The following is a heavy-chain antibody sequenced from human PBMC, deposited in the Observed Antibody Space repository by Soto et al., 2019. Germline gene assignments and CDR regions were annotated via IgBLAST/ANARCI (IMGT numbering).Heavy chain of an antibody. Sequence: SETLSLTCDVHGDSLSGYAWSWIRQPPGKGLEWIGEITFRGVTNYHPSLKSRLSMSVDTSKNRISLNVSSVTAADTALYFCARKLEASIRHVEWFSYRWFDPWGQGTLVTVSS. CDR1: GDSLSGYA. CDR2: ITFRGVT. CDR3: ARKLEASIRHVEWFSYRWFDP. D-gene: IGHD3-9*01. V-gene: IGHV4-34*01. J-gene: IGHJ5*02.